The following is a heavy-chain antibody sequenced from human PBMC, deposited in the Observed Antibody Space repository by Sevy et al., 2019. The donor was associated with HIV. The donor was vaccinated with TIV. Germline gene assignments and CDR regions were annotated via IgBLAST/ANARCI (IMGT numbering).Heavy chain of an antibody. CDR1: SYTFGNYG. Sequence: ASVKVSCKASSYTFGNYGITWVRQAPGQGLEWVGWMSGFNGNTKYAQKFQGRVTVTTDTSTTTVYMELRSLRSDDTAVYYCARGYSSTYYGSVDYWGQGTLVTVSS. CDR2: MSGFNGNT. V-gene: IGHV1-18*01. D-gene: IGHD6-13*01. J-gene: IGHJ4*02. CDR3: ARGYSSTYYGSVDY.